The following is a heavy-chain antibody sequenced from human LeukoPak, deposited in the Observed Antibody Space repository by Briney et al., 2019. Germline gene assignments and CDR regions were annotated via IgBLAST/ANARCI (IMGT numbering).Heavy chain of an antibody. CDR2: IIPTLGIA. D-gene: IGHD4-11*01. Sequence: ASVKVSCKASGGTFSSYAISWVRQAPGQGLEWMGRIIPTLGIANYAQKFQGRVTITADKSTSTAYMELSSLRSEDTAVYYCATPGTVTTLDYYYYGMDVWGQGTTVTVSS. CDR1: GGTFSSYA. CDR3: ATPGTVTTLDYYYYGMDV. J-gene: IGHJ6*02. V-gene: IGHV1-69*04.